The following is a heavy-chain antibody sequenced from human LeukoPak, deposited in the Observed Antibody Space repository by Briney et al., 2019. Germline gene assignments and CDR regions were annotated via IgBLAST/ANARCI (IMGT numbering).Heavy chain of an antibody. V-gene: IGHV1-69*06. Sequence: ASVKVSCKASGGTFSSYAISWVRQAPGQGLEWMGGIIPIFGTANYAQKFQGRVTITADKSTSTAYMELSSLRSEDTAVYYCARDYYGSGSYIYWGQGTLVTVSS. CDR3: ARDYYGSGSYIY. D-gene: IGHD3-10*01. CDR1: GGTFSSYA. CDR2: IIPIFGTA. J-gene: IGHJ4*02.